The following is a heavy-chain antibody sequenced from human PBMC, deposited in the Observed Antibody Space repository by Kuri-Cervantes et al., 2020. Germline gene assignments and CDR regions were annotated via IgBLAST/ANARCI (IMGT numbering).Heavy chain of an antibody. Sequence: SVNVSFQSSGYTFTSYYMHWVRQPPGQGLEWMGIINPSGGITSYAQKFQGRVTITMDTATSTVYMELSSLGSEDGDVYYCVRTRIAAAGNDAFDLWGQGTMVTVSS. CDR3: VRTRIAAAGNDAFDL. D-gene: IGHD6-13*01. V-gene: IGHV1-46*01. J-gene: IGHJ3*01. CDR2: INPSGGIT. CDR1: GYTFTSYY.